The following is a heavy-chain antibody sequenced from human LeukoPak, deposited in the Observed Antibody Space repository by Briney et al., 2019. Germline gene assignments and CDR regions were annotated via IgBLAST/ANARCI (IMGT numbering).Heavy chain of an antibody. CDR2: IDSSGGYM. V-gene: IGHV3-21*06. CDR1: GFTFNTYS. CDR3: LRGDRRDY. Sequence: GGFLILSCGASGFTFNTYSMNWARQAPGKGLEWVSSIDSSGGYMFYADSVKGRFIISRDNAKDSLYLQMNSLRVEDTAVYYCLRGDRRDYWGQGTLVTVSS. J-gene: IGHJ4*02.